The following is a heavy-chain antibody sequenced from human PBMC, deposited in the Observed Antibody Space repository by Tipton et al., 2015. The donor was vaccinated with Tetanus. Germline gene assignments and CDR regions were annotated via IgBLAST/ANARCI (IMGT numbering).Heavy chain of an antibody. CDR3: ARGLPREPFYLDY. Sequence: LRLSCTVSGASINAGGYLLTWVRQRPGKGLGGIGNIYYTALTSYTPSLSSRVTISVDSSKNHFSLNLTSVTAADTAVYFCARGLPREPFYLDYWGQGKQVTVSS. J-gene: IGHJ4*02. CDR2: IYYTALT. CDR1: GASINAGGYL. D-gene: IGHD1-26*01. V-gene: IGHV4-31*03.